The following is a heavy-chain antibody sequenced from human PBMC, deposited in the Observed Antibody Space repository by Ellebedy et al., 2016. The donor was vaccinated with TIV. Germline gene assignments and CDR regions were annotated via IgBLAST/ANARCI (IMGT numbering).Heavy chain of an antibody. CDR3: ARDRTSDYYGSGSYPFDY. CDR2: ISAYNGNT. CDR1: GYTLTSYG. D-gene: IGHD3-10*01. Sequence: ASVKVSXKASGYTLTSYGISWVRPAPGQGLEGMGWISAYNGNTNYAQKLQGRVTMTTDTSTSTAYMEMRSLRSDDTAVYYCARDRTSDYYGSGSYPFDYWGQGTLVTVSS. J-gene: IGHJ4*02. V-gene: IGHV1-18*01.